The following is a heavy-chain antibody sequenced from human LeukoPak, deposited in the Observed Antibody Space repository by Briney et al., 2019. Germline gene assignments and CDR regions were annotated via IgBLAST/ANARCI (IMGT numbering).Heavy chain of an antibody. CDR2: IYYSGST. CDR3: ARQAGAIGWYYFDY. D-gene: IGHD6-19*01. V-gene: IGHV4-39*01. CDR1: GDSISSSNYY. J-gene: IGHJ4*02. Sequence: PSETPSLTCTVSGDSISSSNYYWGWIRQPPGKGLEWIGNIYYSGSTYYNPSHKSRVTISVDTSKNHFSLKLSSVTAADSAVYYCARQAGAIGWYYFDYWGQGTLVTVSS.